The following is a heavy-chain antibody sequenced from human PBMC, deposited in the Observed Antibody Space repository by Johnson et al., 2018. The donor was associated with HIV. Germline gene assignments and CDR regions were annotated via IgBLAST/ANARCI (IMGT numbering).Heavy chain of an antibody. CDR3: TSYITMITMYGEIKGGAFDI. V-gene: IGHV3-15*01. D-gene: IGHD3-16*01. Sequence: VQLVESGGGLVKPGGSLRLSCAASGFTFSDYYMSWIRQAPGKGLEWAGRIKRKTDGGTTDYAAPVKGRFTISRDDSKNTLYLQMNSLKTEDIAVYYCTSYITMITMYGEIKGGAFDIWGQGTMVTVSS. CDR2: IKRKTDGGTT. CDR1: GFTFSDYY. J-gene: IGHJ3*02.